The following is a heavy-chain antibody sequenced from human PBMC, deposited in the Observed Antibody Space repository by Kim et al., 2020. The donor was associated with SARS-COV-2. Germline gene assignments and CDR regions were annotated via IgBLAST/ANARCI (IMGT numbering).Heavy chain of an antibody. J-gene: IGHJ6*02. D-gene: IGHD3-10*01. CDR1: GFTFSDYY. Sequence: GGSLRLSCAASGFTFSDYYMSWIRQAPGKGLEWVSYISSSGSTIYYADSVKGRFTISRDNAKNSLYLQMNSLRAEDTAVYYCASPNGGPNVLLWFGESAGYYYGMDVWGQGTTVTVSS. CDR2: ISSSGSTI. V-gene: IGHV3-11*04. CDR3: ASPNGGPNVLLWFGESAGYYYGMDV.